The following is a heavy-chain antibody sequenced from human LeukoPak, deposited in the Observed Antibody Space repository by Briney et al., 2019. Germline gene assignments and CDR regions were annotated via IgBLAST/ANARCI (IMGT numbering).Heavy chain of an antibody. V-gene: IGHV4-34*01. D-gene: IGHD3-10*01. J-gene: IGHJ4*02. CDR3: ARRPINYYGSGSYHDY. CDR2: INHSGST. Sequence: PSETLSLTCAVYGGSFSGYYWSWIRQPPGKGLEWIGEINHSGSTNYNPSLKSRVTISVDTSKNQFSLKLSSVTAADTAVYYCARRPINYYGSGSYHDYWGQGTLVTVSS. CDR1: GGSFSGYY.